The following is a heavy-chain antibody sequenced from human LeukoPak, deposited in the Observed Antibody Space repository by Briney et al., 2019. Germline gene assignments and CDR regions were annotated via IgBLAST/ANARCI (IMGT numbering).Heavy chain of an antibody. J-gene: IGHJ4*02. CDR2: IYYSGST. Sequence: SETLSLTCTVSGVSISNYYWSWNRQPPGKGLEWIGYIYYSGSTNYNPSLKSRVTISVDTSKNQFSLKLRSVTAADAAVYYCASNTGTVFDYWGQGALVTVSS. CDR1: GVSISNYY. V-gene: IGHV4-59*01. D-gene: IGHD7-27*01. CDR3: ASNTGTVFDY.